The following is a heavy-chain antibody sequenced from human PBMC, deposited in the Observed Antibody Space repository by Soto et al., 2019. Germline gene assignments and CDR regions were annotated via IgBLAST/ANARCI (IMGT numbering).Heavy chain of an antibody. D-gene: IGHD5-12*01. Sequence: PGGSLSLSCAASGFTFSSYAMSWVRQAPGKGLEWVSAISVSGGSTYYADSVKGRFTISRDNSKNTLYLQMNSLRAEDTAVYYCAKTADSGWLQLPFDYWGQGTLVTVSS. CDR3: AKTADSGWLQLPFDY. V-gene: IGHV3-23*01. CDR2: ISVSGGST. CDR1: GFTFSSYA. J-gene: IGHJ4*02.